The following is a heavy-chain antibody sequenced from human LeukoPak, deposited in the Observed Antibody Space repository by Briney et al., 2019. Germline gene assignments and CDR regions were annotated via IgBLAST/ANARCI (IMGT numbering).Heavy chain of an antibody. V-gene: IGHV4-34*01. CDR1: GGSFSGYY. CDR3: AREQGSSWRYYYYYMDV. D-gene: IGHD6-13*01. Sequence: SETLSLTCAVYGGSFSGYYWSWIRQPPGKGLEWIGEINHRGSTNYNPSLKSRVTISVDTSKNQFSLKLSSVTAADTAVYYCAREQGSSWRYYYYYMDVWGKGTTVTVSS. J-gene: IGHJ6*03. CDR2: INHRGST.